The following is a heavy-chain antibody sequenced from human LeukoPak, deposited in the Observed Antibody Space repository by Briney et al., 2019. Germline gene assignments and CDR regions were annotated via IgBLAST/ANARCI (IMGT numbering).Heavy chain of an antibody. D-gene: IGHD6-13*01. CDR2: VYSSGTT. V-gene: IGHV4-4*07. CDR1: GGSISSYY. J-gene: IGHJ3*02. CDR3: ARGYKPASGKDGAFDI. Sequence: PSETLSLTRTVSGGSISSYYWSWIRQPAGKGLEWIGRVYSSGTTDYNPSLKSRVSMSVDTSSNQFSLRLSSMTAADTALYYCARGYKPASGKDGAFDIWGQGTMVTVSS.